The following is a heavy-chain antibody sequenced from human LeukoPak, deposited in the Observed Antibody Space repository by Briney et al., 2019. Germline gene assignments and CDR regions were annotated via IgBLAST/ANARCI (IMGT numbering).Heavy chain of an antibody. Sequence: GGSLRLSCAASGFTFSSYAMHWVRQAPGKGLEWVAVISYDGSNKYYADSVKGRFTISRDNSKNTLYLQMNSLRAEDTAVYYCARGAIVVVVAATSSQPNWFDPWGQGTLVTVSS. V-gene: IGHV3-30*04. D-gene: IGHD2-15*01. J-gene: IGHJ5*02. CDR1: GFTFSSYA. CDR2: ISYDGSNK. CDR3: ARGAIVVVVAATSSQPNWFDP.